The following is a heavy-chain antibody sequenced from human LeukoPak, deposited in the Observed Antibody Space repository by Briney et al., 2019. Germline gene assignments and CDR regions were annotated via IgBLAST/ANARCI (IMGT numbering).Heavy chain of an antibody. CDR2: ISTTISYI. V-gene: IGHV3-21*01. D-gene: IGHD1-26*01. J-gene: IGHJ3*02. CDR1: GFSFSTYA. Sequence: PGGSLRLSCAASGFSFSTYAISCVRQAPGKGLECGSCISTTISYIFYADSVRGRFTISRDNAKNSLYLQMDSLRAEDTAVYYCARGGIITSYAFEIWGQGKMVTVSS. CDR3: ARGGIITSYAFEI.